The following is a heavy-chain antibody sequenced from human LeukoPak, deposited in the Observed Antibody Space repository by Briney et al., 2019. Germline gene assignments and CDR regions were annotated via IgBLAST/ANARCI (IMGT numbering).Heavy chain of an antibody. D-gene: IGHD2-8*01. J-gene: IGHJ5*02. CDR1: VFTFSGYS. CDR3: ARVLPVFITASRVSWFDP. Sequence: PGGSLRLSCAASVFTFSGYSMEGVRQAPGKGLEWVAVISYDGSNKYYADSVKGRFTISRDNSENSLYLQMNSLRADDTAVYYCARVLPVFITASRVSWFDPWGQGTLVTVSS. V-gene: IGHV3-30*03. CDR2: ISYDGSNK.